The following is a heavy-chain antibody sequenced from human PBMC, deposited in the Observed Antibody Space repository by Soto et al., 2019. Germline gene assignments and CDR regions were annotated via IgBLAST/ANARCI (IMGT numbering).Heavy chain of an antibody. V-gene: IGHV3-21*01. CDR2: ISSSSSYI. D-gene: IGHD3-10*01. CDR1: GFTFSSYS. Sequence: EVQLVESGGGLVKPGGSLRLSCAASGFTFSSYSMNWVRQAPGKGLEWVSSISSSSSYIYYADSVKGRLTITRDNAKNSPYLQLISLRAEDTAVYYCARVCSRGDYMVRGVIPYYYYGMDVWGLGTTVTVSS. CDR3: ARVCSRGDYMVRGVIPYYYYGMDV. J-gene: IGHJ6*02.